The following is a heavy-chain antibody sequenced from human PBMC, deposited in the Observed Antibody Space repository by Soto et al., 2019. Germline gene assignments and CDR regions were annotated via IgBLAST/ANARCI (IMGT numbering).Heavy chain of an antibody. J-gene: IGHJ4*02. CDR3: ARTFCISTSCYDLFDY. V-gene: IGHV4-59*01. Sequence: QVQLQESGPGLVKPSETLSLTCTVSGGSISDYYWGWIRQPPGRGLEWIGYIYYSGSTNYNPSLKSRVTMSVDTSTNRFSLKLRSVTAADTAVYYCARTFCISTSCYDLFDYWGQGTLVTVSS. CDR1: GGSISDYY. D-gene: IGHD2-2*01. CDR2: IYYSGST.